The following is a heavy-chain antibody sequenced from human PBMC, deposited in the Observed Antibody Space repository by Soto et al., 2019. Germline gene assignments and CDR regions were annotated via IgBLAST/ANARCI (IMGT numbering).Heavy chain of an antibody. CDR2: IYYSGST. CDR3: ARVGDFWSGYPSFDY. CDR1: GGSISSGDYY. Sequence: NPSETLSLTCTVSGGSISSGDYYWSWIRQPPGKGLEWIGYIYYSGSTYYNPSLKSRVTISVDTSKKQFSLKLSSVTAADTAVYYCARVGDFWSGYPSFDYWGQGTLVTVSS. V-gene: IGHV4-30-4*01. D-gene: IGHD3-3*01. J-gene: IGHJ4*02.